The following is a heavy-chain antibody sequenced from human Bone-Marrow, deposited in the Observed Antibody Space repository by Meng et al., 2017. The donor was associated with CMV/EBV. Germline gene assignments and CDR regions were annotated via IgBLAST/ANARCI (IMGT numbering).Heavy chain of an antibody. CDR1: GFTVSSNY. Sequence: GESLKTSCGASGFTVSSNYMNWVRQAPGKGLEWVSVIYSGGDTYYADSVKGRFTISRDKLKNKLYLHMNSLTGEETAVYYCTGETGGRVFGMDVWGQGTTVTVSS. V-gene: IGHV3-53*01. D-gene: IGHD2-15*01. CDR3: TGETGGRVFGMDV. CDR2: IYSGGDT. J-gene: IGHJ6*02.